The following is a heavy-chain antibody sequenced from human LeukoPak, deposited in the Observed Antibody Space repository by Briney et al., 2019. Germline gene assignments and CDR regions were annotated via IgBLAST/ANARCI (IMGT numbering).Heavy chain of an antibody. D-gene: IGHD2-8*02. V-gene: IGHV3-23*01. CDR2: IFPSGGEI. CDR3: ATYRQVLLPFES. CDR1: GFTFSTFA. J-gene: IGHJ4*02. Sequence: GGSLRLSCAASGFTFSTFAMIWVRQPPGKGLEWVSSIFPSGGEIHYADSVRGRFTISRDNSKSTLSLQMNSLRAEDTAIYYCATYRQVLLPFESWGQGTLVTASS.